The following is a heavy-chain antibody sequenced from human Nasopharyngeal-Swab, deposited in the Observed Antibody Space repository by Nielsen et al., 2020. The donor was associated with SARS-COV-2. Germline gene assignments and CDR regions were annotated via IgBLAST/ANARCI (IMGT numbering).Heavy chain of an antibody. CDR1: YASITRSGYY. V-gene: IGHV4-39*07. Sequence: SETLSLTCSVTYASITRSGYYWGWIRQPPGKGLEWIGSISYSGRTYSNPSLESRVTMSVDTSKNQFSLKLTSVTAADTAVYYCARDESGDYLGLPFDHWGRGTLVTVSS. D-gene: IGHD4-17*01. CDR3: ARDESGDYLGLPFDH. CDR2: ISYSGRT. J-gene: IGHJ4*02.